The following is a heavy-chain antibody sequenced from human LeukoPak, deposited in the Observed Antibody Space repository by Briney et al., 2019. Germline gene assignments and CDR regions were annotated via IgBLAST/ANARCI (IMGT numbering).Heavy chain of an antibody. D-gene: IGHD2-2*01. CDR3: AKDIVVVPAPVGYFDL. CDR1: GFTFSSYA. J-gene: IGHJ2*01. Sequence: GSLRLSCAASGFTFSSYAMSWVRQAPGKGLEWVSGISGSGGSTYYADSVKGRFTISRDNSKNTEYLQMNSLRAEDTAVYYCAKDIVVVPAPVGYFDLWGRGTLVTVSS. V-gene: IGHV3-23*01. CDR2: ISGSGGST.